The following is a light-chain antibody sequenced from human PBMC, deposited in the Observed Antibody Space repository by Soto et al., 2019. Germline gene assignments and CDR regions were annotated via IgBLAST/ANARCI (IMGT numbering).Light chain of an antibody. Sequence: QSALTQPASVSGSPGQSITISCTGTSSDIGHYDYVSWYQQHPGKAPKLMIYHVTYRPSGVSNRYSGSKSGNSASLTISGLQDDDEDDYYCCSRTTSHTYVFGSGTKVTVL. J-gene: IGLJ6*01. CDR1: SSDIGHYDY. CDR2: HVT. CDR3: CSRTTSHTYV. V-gene: IGLV2-14*03.